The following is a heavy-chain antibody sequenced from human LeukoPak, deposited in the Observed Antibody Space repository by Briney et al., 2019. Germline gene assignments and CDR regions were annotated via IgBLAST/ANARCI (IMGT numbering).Heavy chain of an antibody. V-gene: IGHV4-31*03. Sequence: PSQTLSLTCTVSGGSISSGGYYWSWIRQHPGKGLEWIGYIYYSGSTYYNPPLKSRVTISVDTSKNQFSLKLSSVTAADTAVYYCERSRSGYDSNFDYWGQGTLVTVSS. CDR2: IYYSGST. CDR1: GGSISSGGYY. J-gene: IGHJ4*02. CDR3: ERSRSGYDSNFDY. D-gene: IGHD5-12*01.